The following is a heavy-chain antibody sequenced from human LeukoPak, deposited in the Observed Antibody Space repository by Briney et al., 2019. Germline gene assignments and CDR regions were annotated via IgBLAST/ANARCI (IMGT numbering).Heavy chain of an antibody. V-gene: IGHV4-4*02. J-gene: IGHJ3*01. Sequence: SETLSLTCAVSGGSISSSNWWSWVRQPPGKGLEWIGEIYHSGSTNYNPSLKGRVTISVDKSKNQFSLKLSSVTAADTAVYYCARDAWLQSSRAFDLWGQGTMVTVSS. CDR2: IYHSGST. CDR1: GGSISSSNW. CDR3: ARDAWLQSSRAFDL. D-gene: IGHD5-24*01.